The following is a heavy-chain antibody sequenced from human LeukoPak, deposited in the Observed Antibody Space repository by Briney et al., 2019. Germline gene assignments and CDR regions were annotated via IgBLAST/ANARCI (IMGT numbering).Heavy chain of an antibody. CDR2: INQDESVK. Sequence: GGSLRLSCAASGFTFSSNWMSWVRQAPGKGLEWVANINQDESVKYYVDSVKGRFTISRDNAKNSLYLQMNSLRAEDTAVYYCASASWHYFDYWGQGTLVTVSS. CDR3: ASASWHYFDY. J-gene: IGHJ4*02. D-gene: IGHD2-2*01. V-gene: IGHV3-7*01. CDR1: GFTFSSNW.